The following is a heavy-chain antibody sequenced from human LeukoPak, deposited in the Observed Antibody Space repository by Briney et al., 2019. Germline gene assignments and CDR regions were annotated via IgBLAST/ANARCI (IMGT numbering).Heavy chain of an antibody. CDR2: IRYDGSNK. D-gene: IGHD3-9*01. Sequence: GGSLRLSCAASGFTFSGYGMHWVRQAPGKGLEWVAFIRYDGSNKYYADSVKGRFTISRDNSKNTLYLQMNSLRAEDTAVFYCAKGDSFNFDYWGQGTLVTVSS. CDR1: GFTFSGYG. CDR3: AKGDSFNFDY. V-gene: IGHV3-30*02. J-gene: IGHJ4*02.